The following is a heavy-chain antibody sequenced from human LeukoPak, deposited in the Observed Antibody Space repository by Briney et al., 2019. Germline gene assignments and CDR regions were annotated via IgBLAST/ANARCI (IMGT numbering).Heavy chain of an antibody. D-gene: IGHD6-13*01. CDR3: ARDNMAAPGNSYYYGLDV. CDR1: GFTFSSYA. Sequence: GGSLRLSCAASGFTFSSYAMHWVRQAPGKGLEWVAVISYDGSNKYYADSVKGRFTISRDNSKNTLYLQMTSLRAEDTAVYYCARDNMAAPGNSYYYGLDVWGQGTTVTVSS. J-gene: IGHJ6*02. CDR2: ISYDGSNK. V-gene: IGHV3-30-3*01.